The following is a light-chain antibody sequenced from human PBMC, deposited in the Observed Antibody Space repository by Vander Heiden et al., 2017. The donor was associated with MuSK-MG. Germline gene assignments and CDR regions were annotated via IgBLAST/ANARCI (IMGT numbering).Light chain of an antibody. J-gene: IGLJ2*01. V-gene: IGLV2-11*01. Sequence: QSALTQPRSVSVSPGHSVTISCTGTSSDVGAYHYVAWYQQHPGKAPTLMIYDVTKRPSGVPDRFSGSKSGNTASLTISGLQAEDEADYYCCSYAGSYIYVVFGGGTKLTVL. CDR3: CSYAGSYIYVV. CDR1: SSDVGAYHY. CDR2: DVT.